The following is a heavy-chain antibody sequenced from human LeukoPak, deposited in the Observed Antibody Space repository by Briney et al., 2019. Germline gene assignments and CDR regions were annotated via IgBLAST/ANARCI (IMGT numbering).Heavy chain of an antibody. CDR1: GFTFSSYE. D-gene: IGHD4-17*01. V-gene: IGHV3-48*03. Sequence: GGSLRLSCAASGFTFSSYEMNWVRQAPGKGLEWVSYISSSGSTIYYADSVKGRFTISRDNAMNSLYLQMNSLRAEDTAVYYCARLDDYGDLSFDYWGQGTLVTVSS. CDR2: ISSSGSTI. CDR3: ARLDDYGDLSFDY. J-gene: IGHJ4*02.